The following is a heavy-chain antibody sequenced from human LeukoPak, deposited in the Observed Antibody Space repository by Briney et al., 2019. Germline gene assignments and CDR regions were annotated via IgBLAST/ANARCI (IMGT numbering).Heavy chain of an antibody. CDR3: ARTAVVVAAIYWYFDL. Sequence: PGGSLRLSCAASGFTFDDYGMSWVRQAPGKGLEWVCGINWNGGSTGYADYVKGRFTISRNNAKNSLYLQMNSLRAEDTAFYYCARTAVVVAAIYWYFDLWGRGTLVTVSS. V-gene: IGHV3-20*04. D-gene: IGHD2-15*01. CDR2: INWNGGST. CDR1: GFTFDDYG. J-gene: IGHJ2*01.